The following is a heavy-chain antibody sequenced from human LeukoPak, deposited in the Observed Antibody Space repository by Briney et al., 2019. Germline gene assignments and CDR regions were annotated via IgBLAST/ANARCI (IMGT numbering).Heavy chain of an antibody. CDR2: ISYDGSNK. Sequence: GGSLRLSCAASGFTFSSYAMHWVRQAPGKGLEWVAVISYDGSNKYYADSVKGRFTISRDNSKNTLYLQVNSLRTEDTAVYYCARDRRSSSWFPSYYYYGMDVWGQGTTVTVSS. D-gene: IGHD6-13*01. CDR3: ARDRRSSSWFPSYYYYGMDV. J-gene: IGHJ6*02. V-gene: IGHV3-30-3*01. CDR1: GFTFSSYA.